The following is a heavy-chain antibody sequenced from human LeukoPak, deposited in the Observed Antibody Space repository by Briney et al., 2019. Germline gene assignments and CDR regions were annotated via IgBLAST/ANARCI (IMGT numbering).Heavy chain of an antibody. D-gene: IGHD1-26*01. CDR3: AREQVVGATIDY. V-gene: IGHV3-48*03. J-gene: IGHJ4*02. CDR2: ISSSGSTI. CDR1: GFTFSSYE. Sequence: GGSLRLSCAASGFTFSSYEMNWVRQAPGKGLEWVSYISSSGSTIYYADSVKGRFTISRDNAKNSLYLQMNSLRAEDTAVYYCAREQVVGATIDYWGQGTLVTVSS.